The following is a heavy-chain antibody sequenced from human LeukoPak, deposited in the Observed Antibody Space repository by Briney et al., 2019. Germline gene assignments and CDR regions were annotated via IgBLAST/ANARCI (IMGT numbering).Heavy chain of an antibody. V-gene: IGHV3-7*04. J-gene: IGHJ4*02. D-gene: IGHD3-22*01. CDR2: IKQDGSEK. CDR3: ARADYDSSGYYMWEDDPPGTRYYFDY. CDR1: GFTFSSYW. Sequence: PGGSLRLSCAASGFTFSSYWMSWVRQAPGKGLEWVANIKQDGSEKYYVDSVKGRFTISRDNAKNSLYLQMTSLRAEDTAVYYCARADYDSSGYYMWEDDPPGTRYYFDYWGQGTLVTVSS.